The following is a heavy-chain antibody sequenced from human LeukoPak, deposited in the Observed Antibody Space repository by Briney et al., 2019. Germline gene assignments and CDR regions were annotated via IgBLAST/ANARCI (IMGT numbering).Heavy chain of an antibody. CDR2: IRSKAYGGTT. D-gene: IGHD3-3*01. Sequence: GGSLRLSCTASGFTLGDYATSWVRQAPGKGLEWVGFIRSKAYGGTTEYAASVTGRFTISRDDSKSIAYLQMNSLKTVDTAVYYCRTYYDFWSGYSRSYYFDYWGQGTLVTVSS. CDR3: RTYYDFWSGYSRSYYFDY. CDR1: GFTLGDYA. J-gene: IGHJ4*02. V-gene: IGHV3-49*04.